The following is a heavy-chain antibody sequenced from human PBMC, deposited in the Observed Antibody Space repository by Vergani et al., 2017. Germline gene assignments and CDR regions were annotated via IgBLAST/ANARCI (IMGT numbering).Heavy chain of an antibody. D-gene: IGHD6-19*01. J-gene: IGHJ4*02. V-gene: IGHV3-23*04. CDR2: ISGSGGST. Sequence: EVQLVESGGGLVQPGRSLRLSCAASGFPFDDYAMHWVRQAPGKGLDWVSGISGSGGSTYYADSVKGRFTISRDNSKNTLYLQMNSLRAEDTAVYYCAKDRGNRQWLVRRGVNFDYWGQGTLVTVSS. CDR1: GFPFDDYA. CDR3: AKDRGNRQWLVRRGVNFDY.